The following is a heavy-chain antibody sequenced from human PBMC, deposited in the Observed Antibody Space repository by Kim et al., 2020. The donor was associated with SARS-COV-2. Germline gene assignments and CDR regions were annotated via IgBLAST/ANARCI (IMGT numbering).Heavy chain of an antibody. CDR1: GGSISSSSYY. J-gene: IGHJ4*02. CDR3: ARDSGVRLYYYDSSGSSHFDY. Sequence: SETLSLTCTVSGGSISSSSYYWGWIRQPPGKGLEWIGSIYYSGSTYYNPSLKSRVTISVDTSKNQFSLKLSSVTAADTAVYYCARDSGVRLYYYDSSGSSHFDYWGQGTLVTVSS. V-gene: IGHV4-39*07. CDR2: IYYSGST. D-gene: IGHD3-22*01.